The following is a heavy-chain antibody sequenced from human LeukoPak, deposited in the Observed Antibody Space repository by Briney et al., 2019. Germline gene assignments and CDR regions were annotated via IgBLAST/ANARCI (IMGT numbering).Heavy chain of an antibody. Sequence: PGGSLRLSCAASGFTFSSYGMHWVRQAPGKGLEWVAFIRYDGSNKYYADSVKGRFTISRDNSKNTLYLQMNSLRAEDTAVYYCAKSYDFWGGYYTDDAFDIWGQGTMVTVSS. CDR2: IRYDGSNK. CDR3: AKSYDFWGGYYTDDAFDI. D-gene: IGHD3-3*01. J-gene: IGHJ3*02. CDR1: GFTFSSYG. V-gene: IGHV3-30*02.